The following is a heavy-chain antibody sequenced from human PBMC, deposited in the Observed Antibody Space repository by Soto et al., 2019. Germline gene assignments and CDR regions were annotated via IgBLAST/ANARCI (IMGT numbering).Heavy chain of an antibody. CDR2: IWYDGSNK. CDR3: ARGRITMVRGAFYGMDV. V-gene: IGHV3-33*01. CDR1: GFTFSSYG. J-gene: IGHJ6*02. D-gene: IGHD3-10*01. Sequence: GGSLRLSCAASGFTFSSYGMHWVRQAPGKGLEWVAVIWYDGSNKYYADSVKGRFTISRDNSKNTLYLQMNSLRAEDTAVYYCARGRITMVRGAFYGMDVWGQGTTVTVSS.